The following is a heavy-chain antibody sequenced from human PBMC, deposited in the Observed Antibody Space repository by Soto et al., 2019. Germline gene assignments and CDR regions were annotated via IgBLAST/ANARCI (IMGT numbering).Heavy chain of an antibody. D-gene: IGHD3-10*01. CDR2: INHSGST. J-gene: IGHJ4*02. CDR1: GGSFSGYY. CDR3: ARGLTMVRGTHDY. V-gene: IGHV4-34*01. Sequence: SETLSLTCAVYGGSFSGYYWSWIRQPPGKGLEWIGEINHSGSTNYNPSLKSRVTLSVDTSKNQFSLKLSSVTAADTAVYYCARGLTMVRGTHDYWGQGTLVTVSS.